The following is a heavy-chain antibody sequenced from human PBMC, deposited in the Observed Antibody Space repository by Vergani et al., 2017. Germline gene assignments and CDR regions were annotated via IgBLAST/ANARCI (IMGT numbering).Heavy chain of an antibody. D-gene: IGHD6-19*01. CDR2: INTNSGNP. J-gene: IGHJ6*02. Sequence: QVQLLQSGSELKKPGASVRISCEASGYTFTNYPLIWVRQAPGQGLEFMGWINTNSGNPTYAPGVTGRFVFSLDTSVSTAYLQISGLKAENSAVYYCAGGRQWRLTEYLYGMDVWGQGTTVTVSS. CDR1: GYTFTNYP. V-gene: IGHV7-4-1*02. CDR3: AGGRQWRLTEYLYGMDV.